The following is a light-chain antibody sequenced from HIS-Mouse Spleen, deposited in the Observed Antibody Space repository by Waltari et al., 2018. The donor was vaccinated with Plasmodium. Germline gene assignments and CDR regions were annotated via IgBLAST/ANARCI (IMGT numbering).Light chain of an antibody. CDR1: QSVLYSSNNKNN. CDR3: QQYYSTPPYT. Sequence: DIVMTQSPDSLAVSLGERATINCKSSQSVLYSSNNKNNLAWYQQKPGQPPKLLIYWASTRGSGVPYRFSGSGSGTDFTHTSSSLQAEDVAVYYCQQYYSTPPYTFGQGTKLEIK. CDR2: WAS. J-gene: IGKJ2*01. V-gene: IGKV4-1*01.